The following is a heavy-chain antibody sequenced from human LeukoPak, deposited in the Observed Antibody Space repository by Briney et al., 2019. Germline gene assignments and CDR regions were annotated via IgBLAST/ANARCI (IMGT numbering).Heavy chain of an antibody. CDR2: FSGSGGTT. D-gene: IGHD6-13*01. Sequence: PGGSLRLSCAASGFTFSSYAMNWVRQAPGRGLEWVSGFSGSGGTTYYADSVKGRFTISKDNSKNTLYLQMNSLRAEDTAVYYCAKDSYSSSWSAIWGQGTMVTVSS. CDR3: AKDSYSSSWSAI. J-gene: IGHJ3*02. CDR1: GFTFSSYA. V-gene: IGHV3-23*01.